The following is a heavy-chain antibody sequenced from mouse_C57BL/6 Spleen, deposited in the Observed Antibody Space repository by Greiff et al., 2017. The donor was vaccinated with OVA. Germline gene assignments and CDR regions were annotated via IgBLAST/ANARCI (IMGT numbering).Heavy chain of an antibody. D-gene: IGHD1-1*01. CDR2: IDPENGDT. CDR3: TNYGSSPFDY. J-gene: IGHJ2*01. V-gene: IGHV14-4*01. CDR1: GFNIKDDY. Sequence: VQLQQSGAELVRPGASVKLSCTASGFNIKDDYMHWVKQRPEPGLEWIGWIDPENGDTEYASKFQGKATITADTSSNTAYLQLSSLTSEDTAVYYCTNYGSSPFDYWGQGTTLTVSS.